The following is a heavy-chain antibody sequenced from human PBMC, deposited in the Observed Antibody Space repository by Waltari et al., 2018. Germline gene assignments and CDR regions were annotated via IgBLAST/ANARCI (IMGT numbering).Heavy chain of an antibody. CDR2: IYPADSDT. V-gene: IGHV5-51*01. CDR1: GYSFMNYW. D-gene: IGHD6-13*01. CDR3: ARRAAAGPETYYFDY. J-gene: IGHJ4*02. Sequence: EVQLVQSGAEVKKPGESLKIYCKGSGYSFMNYWIVWVRQMPGKGLDWMGIIYPADSDTRYSPSFHGQVTISADKSISTAYLQWSSLKASDTAMYYCARRAAAGPETYYFDYWGQGTLVTVSS.